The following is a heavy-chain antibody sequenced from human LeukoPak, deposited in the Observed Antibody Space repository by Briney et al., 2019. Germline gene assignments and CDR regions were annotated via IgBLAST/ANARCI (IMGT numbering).Heavy chain of an antibody. CDR2: ISGSGGST. J-gene: IGHJ6*02. V-gene: IGHV3-23*01. CDR3: AKKLGGLYYYYGMDV. CDR1: GFTFSSYS. Sequence: GGSLRLSCAASGFTFSSYSMNWVRQAPGKGLEWVSAISGSGGSTYYADSVKGRFTISRDNSKNTLYLQMNSLRAEDTAVYYCAKKLGGLYYYYGMDVWGQGTTVTVSS. D-gene: IGHD2-15*01.